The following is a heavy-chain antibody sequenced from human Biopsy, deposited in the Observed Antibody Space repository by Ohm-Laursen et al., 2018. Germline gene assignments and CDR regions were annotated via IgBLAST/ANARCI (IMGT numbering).Heavy chain of an antibody. CDR1: GYTFTSYE. V-gene: IGHV1-8*01. D-gene: IGHD3-10*01. Sequence: GASVKVSCKASGYTFTSYEINWVRQATGQGLEWMGWMNPNSGNTGYAQKFQGRVTMARNTSIGTAYMELSSLRSEGTAVYYCARGRNPVWFGEDLDYWGQGTLVTVSS. J-gene: IGHJ4*02. CDR2: MNPNSGNT. CDR3: ARGRNPVWFGEDLDY.